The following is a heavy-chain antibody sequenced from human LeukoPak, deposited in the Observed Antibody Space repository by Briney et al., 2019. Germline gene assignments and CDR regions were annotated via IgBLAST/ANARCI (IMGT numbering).Heavy chain of an antibody. D-gene: IGHD2-2*01. CDR2: INAGNGNT. J-gene: IGHJ4*02. CDR1: GYTFTSYA. V-gene: IGHV1-3*01. Sequence: ASVKVSCKASGYTFTSYAMHWVRQAPGQRLEWMGWINAGNGNTKYSQKFQGRVTITRDTSASTAYMELSSLRSEDTAVYYCARDRLVVVPAATAPFDYWGQGTLVTVSS. CDR3: ARDRLVVVPAATAPFDY.